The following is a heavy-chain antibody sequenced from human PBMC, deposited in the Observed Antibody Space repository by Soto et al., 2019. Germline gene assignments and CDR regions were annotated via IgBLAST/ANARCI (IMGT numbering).Heavy chain of an antibody. CDR2: ISAYNGNT. Sequence: ASVKVSCKASGYTFASYGISWVRQAPGQGLEWMGWISAYNGNTNYAQKLRGRVTMTTDTSTSTAYMELRSLRSDDTAVYYCARVYYDILTGYYIHYYYGMDVWGQGTTVTVSS. V-gene: IGHV1-18*01. J-gene: IGHJ6*02. CDR3: ARVYYDILTGYYIHYYYGMDV. D-gene: IGHD3-9*01. CDR1: GYTFASYG.